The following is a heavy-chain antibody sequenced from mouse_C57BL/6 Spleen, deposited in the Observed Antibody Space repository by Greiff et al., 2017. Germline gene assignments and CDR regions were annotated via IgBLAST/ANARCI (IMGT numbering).Heavy chain of an antibody. D-gene: IGHD1-1*01. J-gene: IGHJ3*01. CDR1: GYTFTSYW. CDR3: ARVYGSIYGEAY. V-gene: IGHV1-64*01. CDR2: IHPNSGST. Sequence: QVQLQQPGAELVKPGASVKLSCKASGYTFTSYWMHWVKQRPGQGLEWIGMIHPNSGSTNYNEKFKSKATLTIDKSSSTAYMQLSSLTSEDSAVYYCARVYGSIYGEAYWGQGTLVTVSA.